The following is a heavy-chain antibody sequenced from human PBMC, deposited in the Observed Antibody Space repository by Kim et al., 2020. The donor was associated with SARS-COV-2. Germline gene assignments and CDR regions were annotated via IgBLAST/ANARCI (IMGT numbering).Heavy chain of an antibody. CDR3: AKVIFYTREYIDP. J-gene: IGHJ5*02. Sequence: SETLSLTCTVSGDSVSANGYSWGWLRQPKGKGLEWIVSVEYSGSTYYSPASESLVTMTQNSSETQFALELTSVTAAAASVYYCAKVIFYTREYIDPCAQG. CDR1: GDSVSANGYS. CDR2: VEYSGST. V-gene: IGHV4-39*01. D-gene: IGHD2-2*02.